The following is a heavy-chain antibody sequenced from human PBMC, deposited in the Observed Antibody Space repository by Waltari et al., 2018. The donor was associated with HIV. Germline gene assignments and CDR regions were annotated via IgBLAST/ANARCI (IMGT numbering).Heavy chain of an antibody. CDR3: ANIPPYTIGRGWFDP. V-gene: IGHV3-23*01. J-gene: IGHJ5*02. Sequence: EVQLLESGGGLVQPGGSLRITCAASGFTFSSYAMSWVRQAPGKGLFWVSGISASGDKTYYADSVKGRFTISRHNSKKTLYLQMNSLTAEDTAVYHCANIPPYTIGRGWFDPWGQGTLVTVSS. CDR2: ISASGDKT. D-gene: IGHD2-2*02. CDR1: GFTFSSYA.